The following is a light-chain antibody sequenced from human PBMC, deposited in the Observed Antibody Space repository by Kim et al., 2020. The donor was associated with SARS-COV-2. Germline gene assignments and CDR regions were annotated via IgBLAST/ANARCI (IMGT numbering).Light chain of an antibody. J-gene: IGKJ1*01. Sequence: AIRMTQSPSSLSASTGDRVTITCRASQGISSYLAWYQQKPGKAPKLLIYAASTLQSGVPSRFSGSGSGTDFTLTISCLQSEDFATYYCQQYYSYLWTFGQATKVDIK. V-gene: IGKV1-8*01. CDR3: QQYYSYLWT. CDR2: AAS. CDR1: QGISSY.